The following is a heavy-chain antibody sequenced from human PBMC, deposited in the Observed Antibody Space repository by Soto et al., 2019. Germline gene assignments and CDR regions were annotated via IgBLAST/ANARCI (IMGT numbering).Heavy chain of an antibody. J-gene: IGHJ4*01. CDR3: ARKVRDYNFDY. Sequence: QVQLVQSGAEVKKPGASVKVSCKASGYTFIDYYMHWVRQAPGQGLEWMGWIKPTTGGTKYGQNSQGRVTSTKDTPISKADMELSRLTPDDMAVYYCARKVRDYNFDYWGHGTLVTVSS. D-gene: IGHD4-17*01. CDR2: IKPTTGGT. V-gene: IGHV1-2*02. CDR1: GYTFIDYY.